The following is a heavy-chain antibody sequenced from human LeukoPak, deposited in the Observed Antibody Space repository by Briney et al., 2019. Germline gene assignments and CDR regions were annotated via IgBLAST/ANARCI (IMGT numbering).Heavy chain of an antibody. CDR2: ISSSGSTI. CDR3: ARELGGYQYYAFDI. D-gene: IGHD5-12*01. J-gene: IGHJ3*02. V-gene: IGHV3-48*03. Sequence: GGSLRLSCAASGFTFSSYEMNWVRQAPGKGLEWVSYISSSGSTIYYADPVKGRFTISRDNAKNSLYLQMNSLRAEDTAVYYCARELGGYQYYAFDIWGQGTMVTVSS. CDR1: GFTFSSYE.